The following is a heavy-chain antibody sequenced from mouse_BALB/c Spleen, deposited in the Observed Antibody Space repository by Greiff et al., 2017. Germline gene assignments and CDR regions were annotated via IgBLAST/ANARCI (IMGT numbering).Heavy chain of an antibody. D-gene: IGHD1-1*02. CDR3: AKDRYGKGGYAMDD. V-gene: IGHV5-6-3*01. J-gene: IGHJ4*01. Sequence: EVHLVESGGGLVQPGGSLKLSCAASGFTFSSYGMSWVRQTPDKRLELVATINSNGGSTYYPDSVKGRFTISRDNAKNTLYLQMSSLKSEDTAMYYCAKDRYGKGGYAMDDWGEGTSVTVSS. CDR2: INSNGGST. CDR1: GFTFSSYG.